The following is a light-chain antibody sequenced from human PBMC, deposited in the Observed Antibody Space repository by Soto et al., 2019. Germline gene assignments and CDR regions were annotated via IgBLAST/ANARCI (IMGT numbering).Light chain of an antibody. CDR3: AAWDDSLNGYV. CDR2: SND. CDR1: SSNIGSNS. V-gene: IGLV1-44*01. J-gene: IGLJ1*01. Sequence: QSVLTQPPSASGTPAQRVTISCSGSSSNIGSNSVNWYQQLPGTAPKLLIYSNDRRPSGVPDRFSGSKSGTSASLAISGLQSEDEADYYCAAWDDSLNGYVFGTGTKVTVL.